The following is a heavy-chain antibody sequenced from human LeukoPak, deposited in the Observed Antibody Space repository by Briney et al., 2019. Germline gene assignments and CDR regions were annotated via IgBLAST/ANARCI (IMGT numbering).Heavy chain of an antibody. D-gene: IGHD1-1*01. J-gene: IGHJ4*02. CDR1: GYTFTSYD. CDR3: ARGVRRTNGHPSSYYFDY. V-gene: IGHV1-8*03. CDR2: MNPNSGNT. Sequence: ASVKVSCKASGYTFTSYDINWVRQATGQGLEWMGWMNPNSGNTGYAQKFQGRVTITRNTSISTAYMELSSLRSEDTAVYYCARGVRRTNGHPSSYYFDYWGQGTLVTVSS.